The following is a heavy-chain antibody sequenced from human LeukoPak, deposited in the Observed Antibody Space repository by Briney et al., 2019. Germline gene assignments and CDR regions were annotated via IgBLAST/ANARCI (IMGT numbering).Heavy chain of an antibody. Sequence: SETLSLTCAVYGGSFSGYYWSWIRQPPGKGLEWIGEINHSGSTNYNPSLKSRVTISVDTSKNQFSLKLSSVTAADTAVYYCARGAHYDFWSGYYGYWGQGTPVTVSS. V-gene: IGHV4-34*01. J-gene: IGHJ4*02. D-gene: IGHD3-3*01. CDR3: ARGAHYDFWSGYYGY. CDR1: GGSFSGYY. CDR2: INHSGST.